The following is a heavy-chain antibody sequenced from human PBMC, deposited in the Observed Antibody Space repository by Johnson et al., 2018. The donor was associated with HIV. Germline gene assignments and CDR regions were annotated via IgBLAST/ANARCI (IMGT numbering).Heavy chain of an antibody. Sequence: VQLVESGGGVVQPGGSLRLSCAASGFTFRSYGMSWVRHAPWKGLEWVSGINWNGGSTGYADSVKGRFTISRDNAKNSLHLQMNSLRAEDTALYYCARVIGYDSSGKAFDIWGRGTMVTVSS. D-gene: IGHD3-22*01. V-gene: IGHV3-20*04. J-gene: IGHJ3*02. CDR1: GFTFRSYG. CDR3: ARVIGYDSSGKAFDI. CDR2: INWNGGST.